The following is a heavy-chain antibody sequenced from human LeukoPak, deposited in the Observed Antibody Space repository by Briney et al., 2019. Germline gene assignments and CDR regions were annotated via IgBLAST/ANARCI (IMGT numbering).Heavy chain of an antibody. CDR3: ARADSSGYYT. CDR2: ISSSGSTI. CDR1: GFTFSSYE. D-gene: IGHD3-22*01. V-gene: IGHV3-48*03. Sequence: PGGSLRLSCAASGFTFSSYEMSWVRQAPGKGLEWVSYISSSGSTIYYADSVKGRLTISRDNAKNSLYLQMNSLRAEDTAVYYCARADSSGYYTWGQGTLVTVSS. J-gene: IGHJ5*02.